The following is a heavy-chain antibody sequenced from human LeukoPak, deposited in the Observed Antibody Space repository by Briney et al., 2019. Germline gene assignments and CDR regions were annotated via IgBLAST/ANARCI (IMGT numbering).Heavy chain of an antibody. D-gene: IGHD2-2*01. V-gene: IGHV4-39*01. Sequence: SDTLSLTCTVSGRSISISRYYWGWLRQPPGKGLEWIGSIYYSGRIYYNPSLKSRVSISVDTSKNQFSLKLSSMSAAGTAVYYCATDCSGTSCDTVYWGQGTLVTVSS. CDR3: ATDCSGTSCDTVY. J-gene: IGHJ4*02. CDR2: IYYSGRI. CDR1: GRSISISRYY.